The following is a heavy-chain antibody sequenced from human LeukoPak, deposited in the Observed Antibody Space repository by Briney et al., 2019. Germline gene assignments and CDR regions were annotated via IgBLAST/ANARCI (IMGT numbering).Heavy chain of an antibody. J-gene: IGHJ6*02. CDR3: AKGGPLGPYRAVSPYYYGMDV. D-gene: IGHD5-12*01. V-gene: IGHV3-23*01. CDR2: ISGSGGST. Sequence: PGGSLRLSCAASGFTFSSYAMSWVRQAPGKGLEWVSAISGSGGSTYYADSVKGRFTISRDNSKDTLYLQMNSLRAEDTAVYYCAKGGPLGPYRAVSPYYYGMDVWGQGTTVTVSS. CDR1: GFTFSSYA.